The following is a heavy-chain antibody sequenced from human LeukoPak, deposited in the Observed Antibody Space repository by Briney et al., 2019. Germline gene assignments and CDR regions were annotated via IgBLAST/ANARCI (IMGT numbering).Heavy chain of an antibody. CDR3: AKWGDYDILTGYYVSDF. CDR2: ITGSGDST. V-gene: IGHV3-23*01. Sequence: GGSLRLSCAASGFTFSSYAMSWVRQAPGKGLEWVSAITGSGDSTYYADSVKGRFTISRDNSKNTLYVEMNTLRAEDTAVYYCAKWGDYDILTGYYVSDFWGQGTLVTVSS. D-gene: IGHD3-9*01. CDR1: GFTFSSYA. J-gene: IGHJ4*02.